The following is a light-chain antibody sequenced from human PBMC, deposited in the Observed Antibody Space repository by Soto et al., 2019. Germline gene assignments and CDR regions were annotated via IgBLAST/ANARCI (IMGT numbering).Light chain of an antibody. CDR1: NIAGKS. V-gene: IGLV3-21*02. J-gene: IGLJ2*01. Sequence: SYELTQPPSVSVAPGQTARLTCGGNNIAGKSVHWYQQKPGQAPVLVVYNDFDRPSGIPEGFSGAKSGGTATLTISGVEAGDEAEYSCQVWDSSSDHSVCGGGTKRTVL. CDR3: QVWDSSSDHSV. CDR2: NDF.